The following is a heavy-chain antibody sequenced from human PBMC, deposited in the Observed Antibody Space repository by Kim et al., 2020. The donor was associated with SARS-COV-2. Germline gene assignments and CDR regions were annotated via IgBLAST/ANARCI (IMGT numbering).Heavy chain of an antibody. CDR3: ARDEGGSSWLDY. CDR1: GGSISSYY. Sequence: SETLSLTCTVSGGSISSYYWSWIRQPPGKGLEWIGYIYYSGSTNYNPSLKSRVTISVDTSKNQFSLKLSSVTAADTAVYYCARDEGGSSWLDYWGQGTLVTVSS. CDR2: IYYSGST. V-gene: IGHV4-59*01. D-gene: IGHD6-13*01. J-gene: IGHJ4*02.